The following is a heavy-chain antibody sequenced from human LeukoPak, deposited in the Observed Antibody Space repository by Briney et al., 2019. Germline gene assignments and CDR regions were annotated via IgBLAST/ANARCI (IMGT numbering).Heavy chain of an antibody. Sequence: PSETLSLTCTVSGGSISSYYWSWIRQPPGKGLEWIGYIYYSGSTNYNPSLMSRVTISVDTSKNQFSLKLSSVTAADTAVYYCARALYGDYVYYFDYWGQGTLVTVSS. CDR2: IYYSGST. CDR1: GGSISSYY. CDR3: ARALYGDYVYYFDY. J-gene: IGHJ4*02. V-gene: IGHV4-59*01. D-gene: IGHD4-17*01.